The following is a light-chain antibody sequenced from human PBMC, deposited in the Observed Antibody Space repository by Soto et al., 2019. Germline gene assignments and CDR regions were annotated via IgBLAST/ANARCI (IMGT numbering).Light chain of an antibody. CDR2: DAS. J-gene: IGKJ5*01. CDR1: QSVSSY. Sequence: EIVLTQSPATLSLSPGERATLSWKASQSVSSYLAWYQQKAGQAPRLLIYDASNRATGIPARFSGSGSRTDFTLTISGLEPEDFAVYYCQQRSNWPSITFGQGTRLEIK. V-gene: IGKV3-11*01. CDR3: QQRSNWPSIT.